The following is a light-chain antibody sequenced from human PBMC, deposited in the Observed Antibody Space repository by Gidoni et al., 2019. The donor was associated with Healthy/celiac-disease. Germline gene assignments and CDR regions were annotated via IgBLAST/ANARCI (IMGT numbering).Light chain of an antibody. J-gene: IGKJ4*01. CDR3: MQGTHWPPT. V-gene: IGKV2-30*01. Sequence: DVVMTQSPLSLPVTLGQPASISCRTSQSLVYSDGNTYLNWFQQRPGHSPRRLIYKVSTRDSGVPDRFSGSGSGTDFTLKISRVEAEDVGVYYCMQGTHWPPTFGGGTKVEIK. CDR2: KVS. CDR1: QSLVYSDGNTY.